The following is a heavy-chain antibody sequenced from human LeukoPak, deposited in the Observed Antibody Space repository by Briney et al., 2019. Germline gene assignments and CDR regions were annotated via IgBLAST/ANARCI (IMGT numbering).Heavy chain of an antibody. V-gene: IGHV3-7*01. CDR1: GFTFSTYW. J-gene: IGHJ6*03. Sequence: GGSLRLSCVASGFTFSTYWMSWVRQAPGKGLEWVANIKQDGSERYYVDSVEGRFTISRDNAKKSLYLQMNSLRVEDTAVYYCAREYYYYMDVWGKGTTVTISS. CDR3: AREYYYYMDV. CDR2: IKQDGSER.